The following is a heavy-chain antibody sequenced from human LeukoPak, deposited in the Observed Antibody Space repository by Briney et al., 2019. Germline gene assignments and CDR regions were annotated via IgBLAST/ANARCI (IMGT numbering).Heavy chain of an antibody. J-gene: IGHJ6*03. Sequence: KGGESLKISCQGSGYSFNTYWIAWVRQVSGKGLEWVGIIYPDDSETKYSPSFQGQVSISADKSSSTVYLQWSSLKASDTAMYYCARRGSTVVWGVIIDYHMDVWGKGTTVIISS. V-gene: IGHV5-51*01. CDR1: GYSFNTYW. D-gene: IGHD3-10*01. CDR2: IYPDDSET. CDR3: ARRGSTVVWGVIIDYHMDV.